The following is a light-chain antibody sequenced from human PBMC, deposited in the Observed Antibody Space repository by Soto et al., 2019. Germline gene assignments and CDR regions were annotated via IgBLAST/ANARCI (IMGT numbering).Light chain of an antibody. J-gene: IGKJ5*01. CDR2: AAS. V-gene: IGKV1-39*01. CDR3: QQTYSTLSIT. Sequence: DIQMTQSPSSLSASVGDRVTITCRARESISRHLNWYQQKPGKAPKILIYAASSLQNGVPSRFRGSGSGTDFTLTITNLQPEDFATYYCQQTYSTLSITFGHGTRLDI. CDR1: ESISRH.